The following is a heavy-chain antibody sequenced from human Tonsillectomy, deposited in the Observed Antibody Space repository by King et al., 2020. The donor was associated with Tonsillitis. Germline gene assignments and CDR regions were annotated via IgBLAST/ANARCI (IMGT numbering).Heavy chain of an antibody. CDR1: GGSINSGSYS. V-gene: IGHV4-61*02. Sequence: VQLQESGPGLVKPSQTLSLTCTVSGGSINSGSYSWGWIRQPAGRGLEWFGRMYTSGSANYNPSLKNRATLSVDTSKNQFSLKLSSVTAADTAIYYCASRASTDYWGQGVLVTVSS. D-gene: IGHD2-21*01. J-gene: IGHJ4*02. CDR3: ASRASTDY. CDR2: MYTSGSA.